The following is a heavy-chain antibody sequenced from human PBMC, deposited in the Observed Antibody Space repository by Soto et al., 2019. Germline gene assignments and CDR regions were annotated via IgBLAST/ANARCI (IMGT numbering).Heavy chain of an antibody. CDR3: ERALHHGDTSSRNY. V-gene: IGHV3-74*01. Sequence: GGSLRLSCAAYGFTFKNYWMHWVRQAPGKGLVWVSRISSDGSTTTYADSVKGRFTISRDNAKNTLYLKMNSLRAEDTAVYYCERALHHGDTSSRNYWVHGTLVTVSS. D-gene: IGHD4-17*01. CDR1: GFTFKNYW. CDR2: ISSDGSTT. J-gene: IGHJ4*01.